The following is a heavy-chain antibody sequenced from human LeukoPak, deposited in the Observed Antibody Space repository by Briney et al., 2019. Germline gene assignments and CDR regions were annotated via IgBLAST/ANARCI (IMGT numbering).Heavy chain of an antibody. D-gene: IGHD1-26*01. Sequence: ASVKVSCKVSGYTLTELSMHWVRQAPGKGLEWMGGFDPEDGETIYAQKFQGRVTMTEDTSTDTAYMELSSLRSEDTAVYYCATKWGPYSGSYSRWFDPWGQGTLVTVSS. CDR1: GYTLTELS. CDR2: FDPEDGET. CDR3: ATKWGPYSGSYSRWFDP. J-gene: IGHJ5*02. V-gene: IGHV1-24*01.